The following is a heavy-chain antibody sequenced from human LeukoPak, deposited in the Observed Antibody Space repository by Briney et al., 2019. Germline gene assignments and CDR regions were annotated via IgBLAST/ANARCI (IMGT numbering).Heavy chain of an antibody. V-gene: IGHV4-34*01. CDR3: ARQEPQYGMDV. D-gene: IGHD1-14*01. Sequence: PSETLSLTCAVYGGSFSGYYWSWIRQPPGKGLEWIGEINHSGSTNYNPSLKSRVTISVDTSKNQFSLKLSSVTAADTAVYYCARQEPQYGMDVWGQGTTVTVSS. CDR1: GGSFSGYY. J-gene: IGHJ6*02. CDR2: INHSGST.